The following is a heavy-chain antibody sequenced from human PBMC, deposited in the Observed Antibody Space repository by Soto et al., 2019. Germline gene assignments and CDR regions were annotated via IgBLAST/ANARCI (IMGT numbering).Heavy chain of an antibody. V-gene: IGHV3-23*01. CDR3: AKGGGFGTGAYYNVAY. CDR2: TTDDGGRT. CDR1: GFSFSSYA. Sequence: GGSLRLSCTASGFSFSSYAMTWVRQAPGKGLEWVSSTTDDGGRTFYADSVKGRFTISRDNSNNRLYLQMNSLRAEDTALYYWAKGGGFGTGAYYNVAYWGQGTLVTVSS. J-gene: IGHJ4*02. D-gene: IGHD3-10*01.